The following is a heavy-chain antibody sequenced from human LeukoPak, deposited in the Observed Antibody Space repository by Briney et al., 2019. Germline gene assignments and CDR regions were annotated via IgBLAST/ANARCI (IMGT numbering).Heavy chain of an antibody. V-gene: IGHV4-34*01. CDR3: AREDYPSGSYPP. CDR1: GGSISPYY. CDR2: INHNGNT. Sequence: PSETLSLTCAVYGGSISPYYWTWIRQPPGKGLEWIGEINHNGNTKYNPSLGSRATISVDTSNNQFSLKLSSVTAADTAMYYCAREDYPSGSYPPWGQGTPVTASS. D-gene: IGHD3-10*01. J-gene: IGHJ5*02.